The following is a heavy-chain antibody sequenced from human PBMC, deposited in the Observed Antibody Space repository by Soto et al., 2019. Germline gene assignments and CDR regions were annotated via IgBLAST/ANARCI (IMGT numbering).Heavy chain of an antibody. CDR1: GGTLSSYA. D-gene: IGHD2-15*01. Sequence: SVKVSCKASGGTLSSYAISWVRQAPGQGLEWIGGIIPIFGTANYAQKFQGRVTITADESTSTAYMELSSLRSEDTAVYYCARKLTGSSYYYGMEVWGQGITVTVSS. CDR2: IIPIFGTA. V-gene: IGHV1-69*13. J-gene: IGHJ6*02. CDR3: ARKLTGSSYYYGMEV.